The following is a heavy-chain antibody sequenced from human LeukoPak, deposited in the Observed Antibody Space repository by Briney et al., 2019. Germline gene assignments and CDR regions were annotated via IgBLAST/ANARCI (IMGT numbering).Heavy chain of an antibody. D-gene: IGHD1-26*01. CDR1: GFTFSSYS. CDR2: IRSSSSYI. Sequence: GGSLRLSCAVSGFTFSSYSMNWVRQAPGKGLEWVSCIRSSSSYIYYADSVKGRFTISRDNAKNSLYLQMNSLRVEDTAVYYCARRSSGIYTNDPYYFDYWGQGTLVTVSS. J-gene: IGHJ4*02. CDR3: ARRSSGIYTNDPYYFDY. V-gene: IGHV3-21*01.